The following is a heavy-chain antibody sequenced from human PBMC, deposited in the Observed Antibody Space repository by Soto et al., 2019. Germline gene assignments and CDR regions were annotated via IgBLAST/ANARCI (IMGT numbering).Heavy chain of an antibody. Sequence: PWGSLRLSCAASGFTLTKASMSWVRQAPGKGLEWVGHIKSNADGGATDYAAPVKGRFTVSRDDSRNTLYLQLNSLKTEDTAVYYCTTAPFSFITLPGTSFLIGMDVWGQGTTVTVSS. V-gene: IGHV3-15*01. CDR1: GFTLTKAS. D-gene: IGHD3-10*01. J-gene: IGHJ6*02. CDR3: TTAPFSFITLPGTSFLIGMDV. CDR2: IKSNADGGAT.